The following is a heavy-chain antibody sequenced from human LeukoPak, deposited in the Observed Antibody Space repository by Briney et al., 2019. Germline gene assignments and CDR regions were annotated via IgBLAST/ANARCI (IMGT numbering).Heavy chain of an antibody. CDR2: IYPGDSDT. Sequence: GESLKISCKGSGYSFTSYWIGWVRQMPGKGLECMGIIYPGDSDTRYSPSFQGQVTISADKSISTAYLQWSSLKASDTAIHYCARHETGPYFDYWGQGTLVTVSS. CDR1: GYSFTSYW. CDR3: ARHETGPYFDY. D-gene: IGHD1-1*01. V-gene: IGHV5-51*01. J-gene: IGHJ4*02.